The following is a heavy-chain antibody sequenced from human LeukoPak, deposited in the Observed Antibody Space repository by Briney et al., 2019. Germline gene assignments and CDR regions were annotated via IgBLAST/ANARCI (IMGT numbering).Heavy chain of an antibody. D-gene: IGHD1-26*01. Sequence: ASVNVSCKASGYTFTGYYMHWVRQAPGQGLEWMGRINPNSGGTNYAQKFQGRVTMTRDTSISTAYMELSRLRSDDTAVYYCARYITVGATYQHFDYWGQGTLVTVSS. CDR3: ARYITVGATYQHFDY. CDR1: GYTFTGYY. V-gene: IGHV1-2*06. J-gene: IGHJ4*02. CDR2: INPNSGGT.